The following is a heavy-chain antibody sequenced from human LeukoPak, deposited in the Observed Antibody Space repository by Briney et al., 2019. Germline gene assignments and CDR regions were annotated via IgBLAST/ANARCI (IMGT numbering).Heavy chain of an antibody. V-gene: IGHV4-4*02. CDR3: TRSGGWWSLDY. J-gene: IGHJ4*02. Sequence: SETLSLTCAVSGDSISSSNWWSWVRQPPGKGLDWIGEISHAGSTKYNPSLKNRVTISKANSKNQFSLKLNSVTAADTAVYYCTRSGGWWSLDYWGQGALVTVSS. CDR1: GDSISSSNW. CDR2: ISHAGST. D-gene: IGHD2-8*02.